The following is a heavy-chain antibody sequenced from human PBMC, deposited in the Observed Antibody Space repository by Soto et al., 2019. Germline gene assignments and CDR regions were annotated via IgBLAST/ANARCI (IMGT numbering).Heavy chain of an antibody. CDR2: IYWDDDK. D-gene: IGHD2-15*01. CDR1: GFSLSTSGVG. V-gene: IGHV2-5*02. J-gene: IGHJ4*02. CDR3: AHTRGGQQLLLHYFDY. Sequence: QIILKESGPTLVKPTQTLTLTCTFSGFSLSTSGVGVGWTRQPPGKALEWLALIYWDDDKRYSPSLKSRLTITKDTSKNQVVPTMTNMDPVDTATYYCAHTRGGQQLLLHYFDYWGQGTLVTVSS.